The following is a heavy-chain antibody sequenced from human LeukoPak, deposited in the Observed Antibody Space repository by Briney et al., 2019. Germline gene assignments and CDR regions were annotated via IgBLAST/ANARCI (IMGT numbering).Heavy chain of an antibody. V-gene: IGHV3-30-3*01. Sequence: PGGSLRLSCAASGFTFSSYAMHWVRQAPGKGLEWVAVISYDGSNKYYADSVKGRFTISRDNSKNTLYLQMNSLRAEDTAVYYCASQGDSAYGDYNWGQGTLVTVSS. CDR2: ISYDGSNK. D-gene: IGHD4-17*01. CDR3: ASQGDSAYGDYN. CDR1: GFTFSSYA. J-gene: IGHJ4*02.